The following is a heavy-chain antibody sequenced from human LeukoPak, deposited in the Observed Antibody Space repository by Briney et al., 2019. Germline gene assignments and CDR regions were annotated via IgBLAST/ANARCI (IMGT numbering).Heavy chain of an antibody. J-gene: IGHJ4*02. CDR2: IYYSGSA. D-gene: IGHD1-14*01. CDR3: ARLGAVRNHFDY. Sequence: PSETLSLTCTVSGGSINSNNYYWGWIRQPPGKGLEWIGSIYYSGSAYYNPSLKSRLTISVDTSKNQFSLKLSSVTAADTAVYYCARLGAVRNHFDYWGRGTLVTVSS. CDR1: GGSINSNNYY. V-gene: IGHV4-39*07.